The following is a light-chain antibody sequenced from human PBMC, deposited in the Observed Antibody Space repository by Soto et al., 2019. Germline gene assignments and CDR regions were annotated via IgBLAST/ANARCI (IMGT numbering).Light chain of an antibody. CDR2: GNS. CDR3: QSYDSSLSGYV. Sequence: QSVLTQPPSVSGAPGQRVTISCTGSSSNIGAGYDVHWYQQLPGTAPKLLIYGNSNRPSGVPDRFSGSKSGTSASLAVTGLLAEDEADYYFQSYDSSLSGYVFGTGTKLTVL. CDR1: SSNIGAGYD. V-gene: IGLV1-40*01. J-gene: IGLJ1*01.